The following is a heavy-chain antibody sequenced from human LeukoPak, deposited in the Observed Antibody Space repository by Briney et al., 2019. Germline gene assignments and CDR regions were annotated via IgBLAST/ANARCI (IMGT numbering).Heavy chain of an antibody. V-gene: IGHV3-30-3*01. J-gene: IGHJ4*02. CDR3: ARDGDTAIRGVNFDY. D-gene: IGHD3-10*01. CDR1: GFTFSTFA. CDR2: MSYDGNNK. Sequence: PGGSLRLSCAASGFTFSTFAVHWVRQAPGKGLEWVATMSYDGNNKYYADSVRGRFTISRDISKNTLYLQMDRLISEDTAVYYCARDGDTAIRGVNFDYWGQGTLVTVSS.